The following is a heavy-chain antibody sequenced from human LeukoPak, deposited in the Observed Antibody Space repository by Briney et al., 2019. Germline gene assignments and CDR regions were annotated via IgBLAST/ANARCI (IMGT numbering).Heavy chain of an antibody. CDR1: GFTFTDYY. CDR3: ARDSPLDY. CDR2: ISISGSTI. Sequence: GGSLRLSCAASGFTFTDYYMNWIRQAPGKGLEWVSSISISGSTIYYADSVKGRFTISRDNAKNSLYLQMNSLRAEDTAVYYCARDSPLDYWGQGTLVTVSS. V-gene: IGHV3-11*04. J-gene: IGHJ4*02.